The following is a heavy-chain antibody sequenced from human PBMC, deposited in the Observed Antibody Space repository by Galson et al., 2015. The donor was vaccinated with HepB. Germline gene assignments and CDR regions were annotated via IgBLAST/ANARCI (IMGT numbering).Heavy chain of an antibody. CDR2: IYYSGST. V-gene: IGHV4-39*01. CDR1: GGSISSSSYY. D-gene: IGHD2-2*02. CDR3: ARVDIVVVPAAIGCSGGSCYFLDAFDI. J-gene: IGHJ3*02. Sequence: SETLSLTCTVSGGSISSSSYYWGWIRQPPGKGLEWIGSIYYSGSTYYNPSLKSRVTISVDTSKNQFSLKLSSVTAADTAVYYCARVDIVVVPAAIGCSGGSCYFLDAFDIWGQGTMVTVSS.